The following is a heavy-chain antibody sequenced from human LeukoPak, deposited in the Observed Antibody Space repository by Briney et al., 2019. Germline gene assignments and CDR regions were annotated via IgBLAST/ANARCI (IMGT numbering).Heavy chain of an antibody. J-gene: IGHJ4*02. D-gene: IGHD6-13*01. CDR2: ISGSSGST. V-gene: IGHV3-23*01. CDR3: AARSNNWYILDY. Sequence: PGGSLRLSCAASGFTFGSYAMSWVRQAPGKGLEWVSGISGSSGSTYYADSVKGRFTISRDNSKNTLYVQMNSLRAEDTAVYYCAARSNNWYILDYWGQGTLVTVSS. CDR1: GFTFGSYA.